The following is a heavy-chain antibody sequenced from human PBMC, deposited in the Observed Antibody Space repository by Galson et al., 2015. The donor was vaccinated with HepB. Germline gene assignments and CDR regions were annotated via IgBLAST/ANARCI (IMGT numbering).Heavy chain of an antibody. CDR2: ISSSGSTI. V-gene: IGHV3-48*03. Sequence: SLRLSCAASGFTFSSYEMNWVRQALGKGLEWVSYISSSGSTIYYADSVKGRFTISRDNAKNSLYLQMNSLRAEDTAVYYCARAGVGPMDVWGQGTTVTVSS. D-gene: IGHD7-27*01. J-gene: IGHJ6*02. CDR1: GFTFSSYE. CDR3: ARAGVGPMDV.